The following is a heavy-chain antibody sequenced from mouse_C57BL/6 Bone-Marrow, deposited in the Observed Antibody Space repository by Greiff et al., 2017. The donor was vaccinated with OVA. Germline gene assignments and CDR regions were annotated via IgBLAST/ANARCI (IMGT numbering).Heavy chain of an antibody. J-gene: IGHJ3*01. D-gene: IGHD1-1*01. CDR1: SYTFSDYY. CDR2: FSPGRGNT. CDR3: ARLVYYGSSYVGCAY. V-gene: IGHV1-76*01. Sequence: FGAELFRPGASVSLSCKASSYTFSDYYINWVKQRPGQPLECFARFSPGRGNTYYNEKFTGKATLTSEKSSSTAYMQLSSLTAEDSAVYFCARLVYYGSSYVGCAYWGQGTLVTVSA.